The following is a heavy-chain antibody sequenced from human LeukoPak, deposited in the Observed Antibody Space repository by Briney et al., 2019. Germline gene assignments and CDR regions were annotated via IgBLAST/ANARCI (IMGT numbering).Heavy chain of an antibody. D-gene: IGHD3-22*01. J-gene: IGHJ3*02. CDR2: INPSGRST. CDR3: ARGRNYYDSSDYYEGDAFDI. Sequence: ASVKVSCKAPGYTSTNYYMHWVRQAPGQGLEWMGIINPSGRSTTYVQQFQGRVTMTRDMSTSTVYMELSSLRSEDTAVYYCARGRNYYDSSDYYEGDAFDIWGQGTVVTVSS. CDR1: GYTSTNYY. V-gene: IGHV1-46*01.